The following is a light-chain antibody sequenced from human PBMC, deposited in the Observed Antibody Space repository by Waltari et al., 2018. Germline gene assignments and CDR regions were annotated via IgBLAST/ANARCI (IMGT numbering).Light chain of an antibody. CDR3: TSWDDSLNAWV. Sequence: QSVLTQPPSASGTPGQTVSVPCSGSGSNIGSNYAYWYQPVPGTAPQLLIYRNEQRPSGVPDRFSGSKSGTSASLAISGLRSEDEADYFCTSWDDSLNAWVFGGGTKLSVL. V-gene: IGLV1-47*01. CDR1: GSNIGSNY. CDR2: RNE. J-gene: IGLJ3*02.